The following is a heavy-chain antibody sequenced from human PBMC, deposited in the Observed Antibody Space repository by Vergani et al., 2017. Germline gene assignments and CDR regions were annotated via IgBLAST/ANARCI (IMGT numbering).Heavy chain of an antibody. Sequence: QVQLQESGPGLVKPSQTLSLTCTVSGGSISSGSSYWSWIRQPAGKGLEWIGRIYTSGSTNYNPSLKSRVTISVDTARNQFSLKLSSVTAADTAVYYCARAVATIPVDYWGQGTLVTVSS. V-gene: IGHV4-61*02. J-gene: IGHJ4*02. D-gene: IGHD5-12*01. CDR1: GGSISSGSSY. CDR3: ARAVATIPVDY. CDR2: IYTSGST.